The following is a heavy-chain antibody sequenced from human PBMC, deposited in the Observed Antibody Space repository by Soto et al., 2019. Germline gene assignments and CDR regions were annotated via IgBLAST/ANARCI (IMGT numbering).Heavy chain of an antibody. CDR1: GYTFTSYY. CDR3: ARVPVVVVAAALDY. J-gene: IGHJ4*02. CDR2: INPSGGST. D-gene: IGHD2-15*01. V-gene: IGHV1-46*01. Sequence: ASVKVSCKASGYTFTSYYMHWVRQAPGQGLEWMGIINPSGGSTSYAQKFQGRVTMTTDTSTSTAYMELRSLRSDDTAVYYCARVPVVVVAAALDYWGQGTLVTVSS.